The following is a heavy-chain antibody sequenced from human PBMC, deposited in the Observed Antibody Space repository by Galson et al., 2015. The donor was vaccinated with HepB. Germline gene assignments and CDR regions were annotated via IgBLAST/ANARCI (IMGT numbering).Heavy chain of an antibody. CDR3: ARARYSSSPPDY. Sequence: SVKVSCKVSGYTFSNYGISWVRQVPGQGLEWMGWISVYNSNTNYAQKLQGRVTMTTDTSTSTAYMELRSLRSDDTAVYYCARARYSSSPPDYWGQGTLVTVSS. D-gene: IGHD6-6*01. V-gene: IGHV1-18*01. CDR2: ISVYNSNT. CDR1: GYTFSNYG. J-gene: IGHJ4*02.